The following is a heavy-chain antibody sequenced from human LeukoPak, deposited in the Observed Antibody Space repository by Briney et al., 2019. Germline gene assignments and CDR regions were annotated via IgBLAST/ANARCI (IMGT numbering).Heavy chain of an antibody. CDR2: INPSGGST. Sequence: GASVKVSCKASGYTFTTYYMHWVRQAPGQGLDWMGIINPSGGSTTYAQKFQGRVTMTRDTSTSTVYIELSSLRSEDTAVYYCARGVDMATTGDAFDIWGQGTVVTVSS. D-gene: IGHD5-24*01. CDR3: ARGVDMATTGDAFDI. CDR1: GYTFTTYY. V-gene: IGHV1-46*01. J-gene: IGHJ3*02.